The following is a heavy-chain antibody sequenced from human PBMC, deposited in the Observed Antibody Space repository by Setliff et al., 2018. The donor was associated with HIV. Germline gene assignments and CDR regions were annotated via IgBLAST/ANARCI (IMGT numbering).Heavy chain of an antibody. CDR2: IYYSGTT. D-gene: IGHD6-6*01. V-gene: IGHV4-59*08. CDR1: GGSISSYY. CDR3: ARHVGYSGSSLDY. J-gene: IGHJ4*02. Sequence: PSETLSLTCTVSGGSISSYYWSWIRQPPGKGLEWIGYIYYSGTTNYNPSLKSRVTISVDTSKNQFSLKLSSVTAADTAVYYCARHVGYSGSSLDYWGQGTLVTVSS.